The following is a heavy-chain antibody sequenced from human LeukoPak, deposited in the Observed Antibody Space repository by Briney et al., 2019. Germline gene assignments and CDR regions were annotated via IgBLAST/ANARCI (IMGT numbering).Heavy chain of an antibody. CDR2: ISGSGGST. J-gene: IGHJ5*02. CDR1: GFTFSSYA. Sequence: PGGSLRLSCAASGFTFSSYAMSWVRQAPGQELVWVLAISGSGGSTYYAVSVKGRFTISRDNSKNTLYLQMNSLRAEDTDVYYCATGQPITMIVVYFTWGQGTLVTVSS. V-gene: IGHV3-23*01. CDR3: ATGQPITMIVVYFT. D-gene: IGHD3-22*01.